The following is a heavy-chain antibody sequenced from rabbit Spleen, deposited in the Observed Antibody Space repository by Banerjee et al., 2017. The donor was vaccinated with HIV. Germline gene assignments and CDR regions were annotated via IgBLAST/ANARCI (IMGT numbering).Heavy chain of an antibody. V-gene: IGHV1S45*01. Sequence: QEQLEESGGGLVKPEGSLTLTCTASGFSLSNNYAIYWVRQAPGKGLEWIGYIEPIFGRTYYASWVNGRFTISSHNAQNTLYLQLNSLTAADTATYFCVREAGYAGYGDGNLWGQGTLVTVS. J-gene: IGHJ4*01. CDR2: IEPIFGRT. CDR1: GFSLSNNYA. D-gene: IGHD6-1*01. CDR3: VREAGYAGYGDGNL.